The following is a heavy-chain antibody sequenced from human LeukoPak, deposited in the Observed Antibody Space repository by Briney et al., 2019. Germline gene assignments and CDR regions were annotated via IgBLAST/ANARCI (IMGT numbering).Heavy chain of an antibody. CDR3: ARDYLSTRAFDI. D-gene: IGHD3-16*02. J-gene: IGHJ3*02. CDR2: IIPIFGTA. V-gene: IGHV1-69*05. CDR1: GGTFSSYA. Sequence: SVKVSCKASGGTFSSYAIRWVRQAPGQGLEWMGGIIPIFGTANYAQKFQGRVTITTDESTSTAYMELSSLRSEDTAVYYCARDYLSTRAFDIWGQGTMVTVSS.